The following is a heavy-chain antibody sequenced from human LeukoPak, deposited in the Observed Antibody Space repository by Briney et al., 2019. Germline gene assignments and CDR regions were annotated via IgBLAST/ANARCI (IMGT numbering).Heavy chain of an antibody. CDR3: ARDLRDYGMYYFDY. D-gene: IGHD4/OR15-4a*01. Sequence: SVKVPLKASGGSFTSYAFSWVRLAPGQGLEWMGGIIPISGSANDAQKFQGRVTITADESTSTAYMDLSSLRSEEAAVYYCARDLRDYGMYYFDYWGQGTLVTVSS. CDR2: IIPISGSA. J-gene: IGHJ4*02. V-gene: IGHV1-69*13. CDR1: GGSFTSYA.